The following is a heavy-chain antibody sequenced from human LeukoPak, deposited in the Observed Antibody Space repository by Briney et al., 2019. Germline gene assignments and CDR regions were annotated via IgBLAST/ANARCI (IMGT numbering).Heavy chain of an antibody. CDR2: ISSSGSTI. J-gene: IGHJ4*02. CDR1: GFTFSDYY. V-gene: IGHV3-11*01. Sequence: GGSQRLSCAASGFTFSDYYMSWIRQAPGKGLEWVSYISSSGSTIYYADSVKGRFTISRDNAKNSLYLQMNSLRAEDTAVYYCARDLGGYSYGYPPLNYWGQGTLVTVSS. CDR3: ARDLGGYSYGYPPLNY. D-gene: IGHD5-18*01.